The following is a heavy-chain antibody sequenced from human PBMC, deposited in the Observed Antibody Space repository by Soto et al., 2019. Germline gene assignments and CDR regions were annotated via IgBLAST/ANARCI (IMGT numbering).Heavy chain of an antibody. D-gene: IGHD6-6*01. V-gene: IGHV1-18*01. Sequence: ASVKVSCKASGYTFTSYGISWVRQAPGQGLEWMGWISAYNGNTNYAQKLQGRVTMTTDTSTSTAYMELRSLRSDDTAVYYCAREPITEQLASPDYWGQGTLVTVSS. CDR1: GYTFTSYG. CDR3: AREPITEQLASPDY. J-gene: IGHJ4*02. CDR2: ISAYNGNT.